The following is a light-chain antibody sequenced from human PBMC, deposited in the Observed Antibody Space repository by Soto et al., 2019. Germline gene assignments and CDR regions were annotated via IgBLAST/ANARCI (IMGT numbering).Light chain of an antibody. CDR1: QSVSSN. CDR2: GAS. J-gene: IGKJ2*01. CDR3: QQYNNWQP. Sequence: EIVMTQSPATLSVSPGERATLSCRASQSVSSNLAWYQQKPGQAPRLLIYGASTRATGIPARFSGSGSGTEFTLTFSSLQSEDFAVYYCQQYNNWQPFGQGTKVDIK. V-gene: IGKV3-15*01.